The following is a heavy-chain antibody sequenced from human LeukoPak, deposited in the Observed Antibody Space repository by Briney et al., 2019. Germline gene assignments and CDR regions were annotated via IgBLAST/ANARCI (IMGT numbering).Heavy chain of an antibody. D-gene: IGHD2-8*01. CDR3: AKDNGFPYYFDY. Sequence: GGSLRLSCAASGFTFSSYGMHWVRQAPGKGLEWVAVISYDGSNKYYADSVKGRFTISRDNSKNTLYLQMNSLRAEDTAVYYCAKDNGFPYYFDYWGQGTLVTVSS. CDR2: ISYDGSNK. J-gene: IGHJ4*02. CDR1: GFTFSSYG. V-gene: IGHV3-30*18.